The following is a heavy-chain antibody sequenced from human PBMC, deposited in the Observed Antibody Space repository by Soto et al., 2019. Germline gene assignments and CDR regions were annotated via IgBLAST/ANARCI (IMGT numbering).Heavy chain of an antibody. Sequence: EVQLVQSGAEVKKAGESLKISCRTSGYSFTNYWIGWVRQMPGKGLEWMGIIDPRDSETRYSPSFQGQVTISVDKFSXTTFLQWSSLKASDTAMYYCATASTNYYYYYGMDAWGQGTTVSVSS. V-gene: IGHV5-51*03. CDR3: ATASTNYYYYYGMDA. CDR2: IDPRDSET. CDR1: GYSFTNYW. J-gene: IGHJ6*02.